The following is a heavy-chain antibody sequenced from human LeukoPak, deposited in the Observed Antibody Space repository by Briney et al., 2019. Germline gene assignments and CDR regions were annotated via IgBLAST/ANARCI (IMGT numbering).Heavy chain of an antibody. D-gene: IGHD1-1*01. V-gene: IGHV3-21*01. CDR3: ARNTWNLPNYYYYLDV. J-gene: IGHJ6*03. CDR2: ITSSNNYI. CDR1: GFTFSSYS. Sequence: PGGSLRLSCAGSGFTFSSYSMNWVRQAPGKGLEWVSSITSSNNYIYYADSMKGRFTISRDNSKSTLYLQLGSLRAEDMAVYYCARNTWNLPNYYYYLDVWGKGTTVTVSS.